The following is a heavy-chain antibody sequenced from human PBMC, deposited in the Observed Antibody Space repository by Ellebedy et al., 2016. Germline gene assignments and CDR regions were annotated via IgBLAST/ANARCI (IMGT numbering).Heavy chain of an antibody. CDR2: ISGSGGST. D-gene: IGHD3-3*01. J-gene: IGHJ4*02. CDR1: GFTFSSYA. Sequence: GGSLRLXXAASGFTFSSYAMSWVRQAPGKGLEWVSAISGSGGSTYYADSVKGRFTISRDNSKNTLYLQMNSLRAEDTAVYYCAKGDFWSGYYQYYFDYWGQGTLVTVSS. CDR3: AKGDFWSGYYQYYFDY. V-gene: IGHV3-23*01.